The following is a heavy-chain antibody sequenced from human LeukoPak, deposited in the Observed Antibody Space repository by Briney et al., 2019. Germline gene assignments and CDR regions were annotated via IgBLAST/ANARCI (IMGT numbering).Heavy chain of an antibody. D-gene: IGHD6-13*01. V-gene: IGHV4-59*08. Sequence: PSETLSLTCTVSGDSINSYYWSWIRQPPGKGLEWIGFINYSGSTNYNPSLKGRVTISVDTSNNQFSLKLSSVTAADTAVYYCARHGSSRWSTFYYDYWGQGTLVTVSS. J-gene: IGHJ4*02. CDR1: GDSINSYY. CDR3: ARHGSSRWSTFYYDY. CDR2: INYSGST.